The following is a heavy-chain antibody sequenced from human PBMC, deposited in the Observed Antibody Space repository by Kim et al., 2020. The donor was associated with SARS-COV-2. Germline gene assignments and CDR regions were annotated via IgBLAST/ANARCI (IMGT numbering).Heavy chain of an antibody. V-gene: IGHV3-7*01. CDR1: GFTFSNYW. J-gene: IGHJ4*02. CDR2: IKQDVTEK. CDR3: YMGHYFDS. D-gene: IGHD3-10*01. Sequence: GGSLRLSCAAPGFTFSNYWMNWVRQAPGKGLEWVANIKQDVTEKNYVDSVKGRFTISTDNAKSSVYLQMNTLRAEDTAVYYCYMGHYFDSWGQGTRVIGS.